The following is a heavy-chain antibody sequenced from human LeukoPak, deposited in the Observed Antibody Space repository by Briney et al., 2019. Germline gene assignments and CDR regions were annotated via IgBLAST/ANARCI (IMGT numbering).Heavy chain of an antibody. Sequence: PGRALRLSCAASGFTFSSYGMHWVRQAPGKGLEWVAVIWYDGSNKYYADSVKGRFTISRDNSKNTLYLQMNSLRTEDTAVYYCAKDLYDYGDSGTYFDYWGQGTLVTVSS. CDR1: GFTFSSYG. J-gene: IGHJ4*02. CDR3: AKDLYDYGDSGTYFDY. D-gene: IGHD4-17*01. V-gene: IGHV3-33*06. CDR2: IWYDGSNK.